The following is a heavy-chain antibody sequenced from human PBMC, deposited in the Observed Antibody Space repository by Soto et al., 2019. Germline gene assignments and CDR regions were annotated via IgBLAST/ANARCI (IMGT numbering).Heavy chain of an antibody. D-gene: IGHD4-4*01. J-gene: IGHJ4*02. CDR1: GFTFGPIW. CDR3: ARGSNHFDY. Sequence: EVQLVESGGGLVQPGGSLRLSWSASGFTFGPIWRHWVRQVPGKGPVWVARINSDGNSTSYADSVKGRFTISRDNAKNTLYLQMNSLRAEDTAVYYCARGSNHFDYWGQGTLVTVSS. V-gene: IGHV3-74*01. CDR2: INSDGNST.